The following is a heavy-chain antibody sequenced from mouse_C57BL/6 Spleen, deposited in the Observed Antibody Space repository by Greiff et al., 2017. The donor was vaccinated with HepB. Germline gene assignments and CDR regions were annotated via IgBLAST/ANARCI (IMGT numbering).Heavy chain of an antibody. V-gene: IGHV1-42*01. CDR3: ARRFYDGYGYYFDY. CDR1: GYSFTGYY. D-gene: IGHD2-3*01. J-gene: IGHJ2*01. CDR2: INPSTGGT. Sequence: DVKLVESGPELVKPGASVKISCKASGYSFTGYYMNWVKQSPEKSLEWIGEINPSTGGTTYNQKFKAKATLTVDKSSSTAYMQHKSLTSEDSAVYYCARRFYDGYGYYFDYWGQGTALTVSS.